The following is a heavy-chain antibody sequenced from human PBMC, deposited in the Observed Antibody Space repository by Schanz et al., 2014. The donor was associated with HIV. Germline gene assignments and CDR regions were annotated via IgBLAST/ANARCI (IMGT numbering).Heavy chain of an antibody. V-gene: IGHV1-2*02. CDR3: ATRQGMGEYFEN. CDR1: GYTFSDYY. J-gene: IGHJ1*01. D-gene: IGHD1-26*01. Sequence: QVQLVQSGAEVKKPGASVKVSCKAFGYTFSDYYIHWVRQAPGQGLEWMGWINPKTGGTNLAQMFQGRIAVTRDTSINTAYLEVSRLRSDDTAVYYCATRQGMGEYFENWGQGSLVTVSS. CDR2: INPKTGGT.